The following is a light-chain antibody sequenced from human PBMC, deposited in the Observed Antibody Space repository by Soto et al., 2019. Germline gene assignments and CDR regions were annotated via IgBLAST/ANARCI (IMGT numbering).Light chain of an antibody. CDR3: SSYISSSTDV. V-gene: IGLV2-14*01. CDR2: DVS. J-gene: IGLJ1*01. CDR1: SSDVGNYNY. Sequence: QSVLTQPASVSGSPGQSITISCTGTSSDVGNYNYVSWYQQHPGKAPKLMIYDVSNRPSGVSNRFSGSKSGNTASLTISGLQAEDEADYYCSSYISSSTDVFGTGTQLTVL.